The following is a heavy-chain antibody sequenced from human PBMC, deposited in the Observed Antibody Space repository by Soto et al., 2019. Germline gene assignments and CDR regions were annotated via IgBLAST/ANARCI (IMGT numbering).Heavy chain of an antibody. CDR3: ARVRSGSYNHFDY. V-gene: IGHV1-2*02. J-gene: IGHJ4*01. CDR2: INPNSGGT. D-gene: IGHD1-26*01. CDR1: GYTFISHS. Sequence: ASVKVSCKSSGYTFISHSITWVRQAPGQGLEWMGWINPNSGGTNYAQKFQGRVTMTRDTSISTAYMELSRLRSDDTAVYYCARVRSGSYNHFDYWGHGTLVTVSS.